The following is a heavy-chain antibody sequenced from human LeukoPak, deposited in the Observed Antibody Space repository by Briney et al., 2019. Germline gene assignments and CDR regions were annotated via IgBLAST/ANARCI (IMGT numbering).Heavy chain of an antibody. V-gene: IGHV4-38-2*02. J-gene: IGHJ4*02. CDR2: IYHSGST. D-gene: IGHD3-22*01. CDR1: GYSISSGYY. Sequence: SETLSLTCTVSGYSISSGYYWGWIRQPPGKGLEWIGSIYHSGSTYYNPSLKSRVTISVDTSKNQFSLKLSSVTAADTAVYYCARDPLSYYYDSSGYYYRWGQGTLVTVSS. CDR3: ARDPLSYYYDSSGYYYR.